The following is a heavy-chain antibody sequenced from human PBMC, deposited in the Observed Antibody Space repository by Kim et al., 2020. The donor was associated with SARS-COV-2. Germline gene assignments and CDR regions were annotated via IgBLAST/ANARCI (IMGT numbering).Heavy chain of an antibody. CDR3: ARDYNFNTNFDL. J-gene: IGHJ4*02. Sequence: YDNPSSRGRVTMSVDTSKNQFSLKLSSVTAADTAVYFCARDYNFNTNFDLWGQGTMVTVSS. D-gene: IGHD3-3*01. V-gene: IGHV4-28*03.